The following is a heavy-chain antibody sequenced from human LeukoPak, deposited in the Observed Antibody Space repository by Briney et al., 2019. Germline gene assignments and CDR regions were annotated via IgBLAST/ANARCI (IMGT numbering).Heavy chain of an antibody. CDR1: GGSIRSYY. CDR2: IYYSGST. J-gene: IGHJ4*02. V-gene: IGHV4-59*12. CDR3: ARGPNYGGNSKDFDY. Sequence: SETLSLTCTVSGGSIRSYYWSWIRQPPGKGLEWIGYIYYSGSTNYNPSLKSRVTISVDTSKNQFSLKLSSVTAADTAVYYCARGPNYGGNSKDFDYWGQGTLVTVSS. D-gene: IGHD4-23*01.